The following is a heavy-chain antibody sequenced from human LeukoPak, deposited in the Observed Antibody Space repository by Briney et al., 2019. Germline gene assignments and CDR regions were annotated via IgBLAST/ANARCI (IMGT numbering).Heavy chain of an antibody. J-gene: IGHJ3*02. D-gene: IGHD6-13*01. CDR3: ARASSSWYGGDAFDI. CDR2: IKQDGSEK. V-gene: IGHV3-7*01. CDR1: GFTFSSYW. Sequence: GGSLRLSCAASGFTFSSYWMSWVRQAPGKGLEWVANIKQDGSEKYYVDSVKGRFTISRDNAKNSLYLQMNSLRAEDTAVYYCARASSSWYGGDAFDIWGQGTMVTVSS.